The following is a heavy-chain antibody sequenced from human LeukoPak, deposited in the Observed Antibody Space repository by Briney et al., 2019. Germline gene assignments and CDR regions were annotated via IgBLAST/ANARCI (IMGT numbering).Heavy chain of an antibody. D-gene: IGHD6-19*01. CDR1: GFTVSSNY. CDR3: ARGDSSGWYYLPFYY. CDR2: IYSGGST. Sequence: GGSLRLSCAASGFTVSSNYMSWVRQAPGKGLEWVSVIYSGGSTYYADSVKGRFTISRDNSKNTLYLQMNSLRAEDTAVYYCARGDSSGWYYLPFYYWGQGTLVTVSS. J-gene: IGHJ4*02. V-gene: IGHV3-66*02.